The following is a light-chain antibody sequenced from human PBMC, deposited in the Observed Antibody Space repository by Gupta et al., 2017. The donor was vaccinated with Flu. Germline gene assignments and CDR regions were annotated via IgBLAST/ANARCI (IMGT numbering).Light chain of an antibody. Sequence: EIVLTQSPATLSLSPGERATLSCGASQSVSNSYLAWYQQKPGLAPRLLIYDAFSRASGIPDRFIGSGFGTDFSLIITRLEPEDLGVYYCQQYGSLPLTVGGGTKVEIK. CDR2: DAF. CDR3: QQYGSLPLT. CDR1: QSVSNSY. J-gene: IGKJ4*01. V-gene: IGKV3D-20*01.